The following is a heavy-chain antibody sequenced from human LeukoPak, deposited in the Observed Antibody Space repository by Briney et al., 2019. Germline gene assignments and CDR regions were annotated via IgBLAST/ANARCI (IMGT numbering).Heavy chain of an antibody. V-gene: IGHV1-2*02. CDR3: ATVEQYGSGSYYVFDY. Sequence: ASVKVSCKASGYTFTGYYMHWVRQPAGQGLDWMGWINPNSGGTNYAQKFQGRVTMTRDTSISTAYMELSRLRSDDTAVYYCATVEQYGSGSYYVFDYWGQGTLVTVSS. CDR2: INPNSGGT. CDR1: GYTFTGYY. D-gene: IGHD3-10*01. J-gene: IGHJ4*02.